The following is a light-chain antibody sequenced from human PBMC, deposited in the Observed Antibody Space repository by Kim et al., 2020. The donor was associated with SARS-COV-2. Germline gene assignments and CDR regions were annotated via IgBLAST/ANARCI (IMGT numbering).Light chain of an antibody. CDR2: EVS. Sequence: QSALTQPPSASGSPGQSVTISCTGTISDVGGHNYVTWYQQHPGKAPKLLIYEVSKRPSGVPDRFSGSKSGNTASLTVSGLQPEDEADYYCTSYVASTKFGVFGGGTQLTVL. J-gene: IGLJ3*02. CDR1: ISDVGGHNY. V-gene: IGLV2-8*01. CDR3: TSYVASTKFGV.